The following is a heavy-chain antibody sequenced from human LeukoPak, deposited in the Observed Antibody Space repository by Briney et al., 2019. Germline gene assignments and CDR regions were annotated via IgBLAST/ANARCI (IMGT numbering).Heavy chain of an antibody. Sequence: GGSLRLSCTASGFTFSDYWRTWVRQAPGKGPEWVANIKQDGSQRYYVDSVRGRFTISRDNAKNSLFLQMNGLRAEDTAVYYCARRCGSSSRRSPIDYWGQGTLVTVSS. V-gene: IGHV3-7*01. J-gene: IGHJ4*02. CDR2: IKQDGSQR. CDR3: ARRCGSSSRRSPIDY. CDR1: GFTFSDYW. D-gene: IGHD6-6*01.